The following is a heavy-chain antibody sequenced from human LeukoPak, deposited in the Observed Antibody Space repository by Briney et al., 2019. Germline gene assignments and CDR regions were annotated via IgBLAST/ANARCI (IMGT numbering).Heavy chain of an antibody. D-gene: IGHD3-10*01. Sequence: PSETLSLTCTVSGGSISNINYYWAWIRQPPGTGLEWIGTIYYSGSTYYNSSLKSRVTMSLDTSKNQFSLKLSSVTAADTAVYFCARDRPTGLVRFGKLPVDAFDIWGQGTMVTVSS. CDR2: IYYSGST. V-gene: IGHV4-39*07. CDR3: ARDRPTGLVRFGKLPVDAFDI. J-gene: IGHJ3*02. CDR1: GGSISNINYY.